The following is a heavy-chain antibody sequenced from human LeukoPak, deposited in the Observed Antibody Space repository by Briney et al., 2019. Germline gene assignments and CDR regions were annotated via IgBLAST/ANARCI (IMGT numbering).Heavy chain of an antibody. D-gene: IGHD3-22*01. V-gene: IGHV4-59*08. CDR3: ARASYSYDINGWVPFDY. J-gene: IGHJ4*02. CDR2: IYFSGST. Sequence: PGGSLRLSCAASGFTFSSYNMNWVRQPPGKGLEWIGNIYFSGSTYYNPSLKSRVTISLDTSKNQFSLKLSSVTAADTAVYYCARASYSYDINGWVPFDYWGQGTLVTVSS. CDR1: GFTFSSYN.